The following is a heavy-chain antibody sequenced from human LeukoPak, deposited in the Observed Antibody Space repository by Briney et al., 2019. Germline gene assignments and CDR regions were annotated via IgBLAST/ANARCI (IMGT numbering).Heavy chain of an antibody. CDR2: ISGSGGST. V-gene: IGHV3-23*01. Sequence: GGSVTLSCAASGFTFSSYAVIWVRQAAGKGLEWVSSISGSGGSTYYADSVKGRFTISRDNSKNTLYLQMNSLRAEDTAVYYCAKDGESKQQWLDGSDYWGQGTLVTVSS. CDR3: AKDGESKQQWLDGSDY. D-gene: IGHD6-19*01. CDR1: GFTFSSYA. J-gene: IGHJ4*02.